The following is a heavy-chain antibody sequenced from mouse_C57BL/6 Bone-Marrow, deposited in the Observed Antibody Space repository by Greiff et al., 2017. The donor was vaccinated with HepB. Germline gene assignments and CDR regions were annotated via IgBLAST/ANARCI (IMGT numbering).Heavy chain of an antibody. CDR2: IWSGGST. CDR1: GFSLTSYG. CDR3: ARGDSNYVAWFAY. V-gene: IGHV2-2*01. Sequence: VHLVESGPGLVQPSQSLSITCTVSGFSLTSYGVHWVRQSPGKGLEWLGVIWSGGSTDYNAAFISRLSISKDNSKSQVFFKMNSLQADDTAIYYCARGDSNYVAWFAYWGQGTLVTVSA. J-gene: IGHJ3*01. D-gene: IGHD2-5*01.